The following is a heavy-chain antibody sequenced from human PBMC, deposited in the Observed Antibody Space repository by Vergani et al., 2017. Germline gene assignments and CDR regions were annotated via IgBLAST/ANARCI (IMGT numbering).Heavy chain of an antibody. CDR1: GGSISSGGYY. CDR3: ARASRGGIVFDY. Sequence: QVQLQESGPGLVKPSQTLSLTCTVSGGSISSGGYYWSWIRQHPGKGLEWVSGISWNSGSIGYADSVKGRFTISRDNAKNSLYLQMNSLRAEDTAVYYCARASRGGIVFDYWGQGTLVTVSS. J-gene: IGHJ4*02. D-gene: IGHD2-15*01. V-gene: IGHV3-11*04. CDR2: ISWNSGSI.